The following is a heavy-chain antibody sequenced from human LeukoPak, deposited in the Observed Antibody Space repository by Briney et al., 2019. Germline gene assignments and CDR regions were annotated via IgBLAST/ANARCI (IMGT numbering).Heavy chain of an antibody. CDR2: IYHSGST. J-gene: IGHJ6*03. V-gene: IGHV4-39*07. D-gene: IGHD1-26*01. CDR1: GGSINSNSYY. Sequence: SETLSLTCTVSGGSINSNSYYWGWIRQPPGKGLEWIGSIYHSGSTYYNPSLKSRVTISVDTSKNQFSLKLSSVTAADTAVYYCARGFRGVVGGYYYYMDVWGKGTTVTVSS. CDR3: ARGFRGVVGGYYYYMDV.